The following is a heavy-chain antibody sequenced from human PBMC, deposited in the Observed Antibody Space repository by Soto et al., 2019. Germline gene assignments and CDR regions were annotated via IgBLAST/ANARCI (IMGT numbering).Heavy chain of an antibody. J-gene: IGHJ3*02. CDR1: GFTFSNYA. CDR3: AKDLRDGYNHGGIDM. D-gene: IGHD2-15*01. V-gene: IGHV3-23*01. CDR2: ISASGGGT. Sequence: GGSLRLSCAASGFTFSNYAMSWVRQAPGKGLEWVSAISASGGGTYYTDSVKGRFTISRDNSKNTLYLQMNSLRAEDTAVYYCAKDLRDGYNHGGIDMWGQGTMVTVSS.